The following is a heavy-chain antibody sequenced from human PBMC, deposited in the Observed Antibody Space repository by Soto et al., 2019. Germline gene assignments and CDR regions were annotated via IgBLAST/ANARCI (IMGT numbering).Heavy chain of an antibody. Sequence: EVQLVESGGGLVQPGGSLRLSCAASGFTVSSNYMSWVRQAPGKGLEWVSVIYSGGSTYYADSVKGRFTISRDNSKNTLYLQMNSLRAEDTAVYYCARAVVVVPGATLHVCLGSLGSNYYYYYMDVWGKGTTVTVSS. CDR1: GFTVSSNY. D-gene: IGHD2-2*01. CDR2: IYSGGST. J-gene: IGHJ6*03. CDR3: ARAVVVVPGATLHVCLGSLGSNYYYYYMDV. V-gene: IGHV3-66*01.